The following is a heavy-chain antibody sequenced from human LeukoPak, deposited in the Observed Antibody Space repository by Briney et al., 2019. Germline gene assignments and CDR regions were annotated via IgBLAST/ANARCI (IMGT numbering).Heavy chain of an antibody. CDR2: INHSGST. CDR1: GGSFSGYY. Sequence: PSETLSLTCAVYGGSFSGYYWSWIRQPPGKGLEWIGEINHSGSTNCNPSLKSRVTISVDTSKNQFSLKLSSVTAADTAVYYCARTTLVKYSTSLYYYYYMDVWGKGTTVTVSS. J-gene: IGHJ6*03. CDR3: ARTTLVKYSTSLYYYYYMDV. D-gene: IGHD2-2*01. V-gene: IGHV4-34*01.